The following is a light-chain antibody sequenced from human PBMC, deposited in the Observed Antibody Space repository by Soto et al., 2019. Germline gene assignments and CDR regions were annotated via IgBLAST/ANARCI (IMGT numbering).Light chain of an antibody. V-gene: IGKV1-5*03. CDR2: DGS. Sequence: DIQMTQSPSTLSASVGDRITITCRASQSINTWLAWYQQKPGEAPKLLIYDGSTLERGVPSRFSGSGSGTEFTLTISSLQPDDFATFYCQQYKTYSRTFGQGTKVEVK. CDR3: QQYKTYSRT. J-gene: IGKJ1*01. CDR1: QSINTW.